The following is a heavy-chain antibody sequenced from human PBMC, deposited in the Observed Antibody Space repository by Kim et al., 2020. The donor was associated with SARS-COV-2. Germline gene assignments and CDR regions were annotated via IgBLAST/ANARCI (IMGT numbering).Heavy chain of an antibody. CDR2: ISYAGSSR. CDR1: GFTFSSYG. CDR3: TKSPSTFGFTLHF. Sequence: GGSLRLSCAASGFTFSSYGMHWVRRAPGKGLEWVAGISYAGSSRHYAGSVKGRFTISRDNSKSTLVLQMDSLRAEDTAIYYCTKSPSTFGFTLHFWGQGTLVAVYS. D-gene: IGHD3-10*01. J-gene: IGHJ4*02. V-gene: IGHV3-30*18.